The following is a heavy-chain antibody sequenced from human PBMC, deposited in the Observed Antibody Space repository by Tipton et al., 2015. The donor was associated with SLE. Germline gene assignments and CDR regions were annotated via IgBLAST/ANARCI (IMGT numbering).Heavy chain of an antibody. D-gene: IGHD3-3*01. CDR3: ASRSGTISDY. Sequence: TLSLTCAVSGYSISSGYYWGWIRQPPGKGLEWIGYIYYSGSTNYNPSLKSRVTISVDTSKNQFSLKLSSVTAADTAVYYCASRSGTISDYWGQGTLVTVSS. J-gene: IGHJ4*02. V-gene: IGHV4-38-2*01. CDR1: GYSISSGYY. CDR2: IYYSGST.